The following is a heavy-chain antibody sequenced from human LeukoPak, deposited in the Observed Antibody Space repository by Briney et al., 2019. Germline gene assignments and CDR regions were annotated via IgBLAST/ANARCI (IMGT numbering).Heavy chain of an antibody. V-gene: IGHV1-8*03. CDR1: GYTFTGYD. CDR3: ARGARVADRNNWFDP. J-gene: IGHJ5*02. CDR2: MNPNSGNT. Sequence: ASVKVSCKASGYTFTGYDINWVRQATGQGLEWMGWMNPNSGNTGYAQKFQGRVTITRNTSISTAYMELSSLRSEDTAVYYCARGARVADRNNWFDPWGQGTLVTVSS. D-gene: IGHD6-19*01.